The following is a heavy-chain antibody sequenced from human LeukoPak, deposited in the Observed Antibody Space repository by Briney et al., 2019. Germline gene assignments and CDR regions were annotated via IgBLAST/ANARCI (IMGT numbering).Heavy chain of an antibody. V-gene: IGHV3-23*01. CDR2: LSISGGST. CDR1: GFAFNTYA. D-gene: IGHD1-26*01. J-gene: IGHJ4*02. Sequence: PGGSLRLSCAASGFAFNTYAMSWVRQAPGKGREWVSALSISGGSTYYADSVKGRFTTSVDNTKNSLYLQMNGLRVEDTAVYYCAKPNVQRGTYYHYSFDYWGQGILVTVSS. CDR3: AKPNVQRGTYYHYSFDY.